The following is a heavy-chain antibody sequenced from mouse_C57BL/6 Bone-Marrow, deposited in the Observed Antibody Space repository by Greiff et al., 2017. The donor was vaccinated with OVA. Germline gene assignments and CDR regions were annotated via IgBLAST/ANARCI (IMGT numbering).Heavy chain of an antibody. J-gene: IGHJ2*01. D-gene: IGHD1-1*01. CDR3: ARDYGSSWDY. CDR1: GYAFSSYW. CDR2: IYPGDGDT. V-gene: IGHV1-80*01. Sequence: QVHVKQSGAELVKPGASVKISCKASGYAFSSYWMNWVKQRPGKGLEWIGQIYPGDGDTNYNGKFKGKATLTADKSSSTAYMQLSSLTSEDSAVYFWARDYGSSWDYWGQGTTLTVSS.